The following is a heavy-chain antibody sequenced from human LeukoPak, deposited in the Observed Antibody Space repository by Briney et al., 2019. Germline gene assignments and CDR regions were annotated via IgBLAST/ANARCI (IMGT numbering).Heavy chain of an antibody. J-gene: IGHJ3*02. D-gene: IGHD5-24*01. CDR2: IHYSGDT. Sequence: SGTLSLTCTASGGSISSSYWSWFRQPPGKGLEWIGYIHYSGDTKYTPSLKRRVTISIATSKNQFSLKLSSVTAAASAVYYFARHGGLEMAHDVFDIWGQGTMVTASS. CDR1: GGSISSSY. V-gene: IGHV4-59*08. CDR3: ARHGGLEMAHDVFDI.